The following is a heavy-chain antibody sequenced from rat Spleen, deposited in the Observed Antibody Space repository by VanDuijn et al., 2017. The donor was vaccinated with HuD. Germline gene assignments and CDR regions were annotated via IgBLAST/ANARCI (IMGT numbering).Heavy chain of an antibody. Sequence: QVQLKESGPGLVQPSQTLSLTCTVAGFSLTSYNVHWVRQPPGKGLEWMGMIWNTGGTRYNSALTSRLSISKDTSKSQVFLKMNSLQTEDTATYYCARDSYWGQGVMVTVSS. CDR3: ARDSY. V-gene: IGHV2-41*01. J-gene: IGHJ2*01. CDR2: IWNTGGT. CDR1: GFSLTSYN.